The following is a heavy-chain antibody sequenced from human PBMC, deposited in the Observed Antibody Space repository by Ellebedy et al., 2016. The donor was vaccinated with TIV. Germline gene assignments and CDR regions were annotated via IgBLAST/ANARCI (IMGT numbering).Heavy chain of an antibody. Sequence: SETLSLTCSVSGDSISGGGYSWSWIRQPPGRGLEWIGNIFDSGTTHYKSSLKSRVTMSLDKSKNQFSLNLTSVTAADTAVYYCAREDTRAYFCWGRGTLVTVSA. CDR3: AREDTRAYFC. J-gene: IGHJ4*02. V-gene: IGHV4-30-2*01. D-gene: IGHD3-22*01. CDR1: GDSISGGGYS. CDR2: IFDSGTT.